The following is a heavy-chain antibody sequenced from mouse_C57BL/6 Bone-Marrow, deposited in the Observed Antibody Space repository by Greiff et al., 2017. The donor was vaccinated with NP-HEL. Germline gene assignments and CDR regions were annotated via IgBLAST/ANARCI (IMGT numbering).Heavy chain of an antibody. J-gene: IGHJ3*01. CDR2: ISGGGGNT. CDR3: ARSYYGNYSWFAY. V-gene: IGHV5-9*01. CDR1: GFTFSSYT. D-gene: IGHD2-10*01. Sequence: DVKLVESGGGLVKPGGSLKLSCAASGFTFSSYTMSWVRQTPEKRLEWVATISGGGGNTYYPDSVKGRFTISRDNAKNTLYLQMSSLRSEDTALYYCARSYYGNYSWFAYWGQGTLVTVSA.